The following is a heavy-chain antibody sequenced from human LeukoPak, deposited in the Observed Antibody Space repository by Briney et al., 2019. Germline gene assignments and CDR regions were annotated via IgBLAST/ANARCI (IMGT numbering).Heavy chain of an antibody. CDR3: ARDSGYYLPHAFDI. CDR2: IYYSGST. Sequence: SETLSLTCTVSGGSISSYYWSWIRQPPGKGLEWIGYIYYSGSTNYNPSLKSRVTISVDTSKNQFSLNLSSVTAADTAVYYCARDSGYYLPHAFDIWGQGTMVTVSS. J-gene: IGHJ3*02. D-gene: IGHD3-22*01. V-gene: IGHV4-59*01. CDR1: GGSISSYY.